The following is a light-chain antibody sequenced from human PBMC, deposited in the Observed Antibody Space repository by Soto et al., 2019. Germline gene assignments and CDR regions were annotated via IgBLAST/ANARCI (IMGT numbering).Light chain of an antibody. CDR1: QSVGGSY. CDR3: QQRSNSIT. CDR2: GPF. V-gene: IGKV3D-20*02. Sequence: EIVLTQSPGTLSLSPGERATLSCRASQSVGGSYVGWYQQKPGQGPRLLIFGPFSRATGIPARFSGSGSGADFTLTISSLEPEDFAVYYCQQRSNSITFGQGTRLEIK. J-gene: IGKJ5*01.